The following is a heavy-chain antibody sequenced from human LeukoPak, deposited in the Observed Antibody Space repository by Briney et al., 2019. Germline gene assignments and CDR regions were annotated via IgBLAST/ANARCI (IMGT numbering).Heavy chain of an antibody. CDR2: ISSSSSYI. CDR3: AKKFGELSVLNWFDP. Sequence: NPGGSLRLSCAASGFTFSSYSMNWVRQAPGKGLEWVSSISSSSSYIYYADSVKGRFTISRDNSKNTLYLQMNSLRAEDTAVYYCAKKFGELSVLNWFDPWGQGTLVTVSS. J-gene: IGHJ5*02. V-gene: IGHV3-21*04. CDR1: GFTFSSYS. D-gene: IGHD3-10*01.